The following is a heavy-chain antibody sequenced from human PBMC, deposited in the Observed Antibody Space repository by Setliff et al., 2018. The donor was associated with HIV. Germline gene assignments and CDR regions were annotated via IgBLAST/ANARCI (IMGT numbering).Heavy chain of an antibody. J-gene: IGHJ4*02. D-gene: IGHD5-18*01. CDR2: IYYSGST. CDR1: GGSISSGGYY. CDR3: ARDPGYTSGSTFHFDY. V-gene: IGHV4-31*03. Sequence: SETLSLTCTVSGGSISSGGYYWSWIRQHPGKGLEWIGYIYYSGSTYYNPSLKSRVTISVDTSKNQFSLKLSSVTAADTAVYFCARDPGYTSGSTFHFDYWGQGTLVTVSS.